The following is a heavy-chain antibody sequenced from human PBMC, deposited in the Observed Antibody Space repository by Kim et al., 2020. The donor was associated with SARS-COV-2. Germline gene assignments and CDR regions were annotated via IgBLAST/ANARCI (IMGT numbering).Heavy chain of an antibody. CDR1: GFTFSSYN. CDR3: AREAYGSGSSVDY. Sequence: GGSLRLSCAASGFTFSSYNMNWVRQAPGKGLEWVSFISSRSSYIYYADSLKGRFTISRDNAKNSLYLQMNSLRAEDTAVYYCAREAYGSGSSVDYWGQGTLVTVSS. D-gene: IGHD3-10*01. J-gene: IGHJ4*02. V-gene: IGHV3-21*01. CDR2: ISSRSSYI.